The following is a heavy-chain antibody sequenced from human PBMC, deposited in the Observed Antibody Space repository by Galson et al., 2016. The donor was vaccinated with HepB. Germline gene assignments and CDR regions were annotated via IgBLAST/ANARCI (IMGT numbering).Heavy chain of an antibody. CDR3: TTVNCSGGSCYGVWFYGMDV. J-gene: IGHJ6*02. D-gene: IGHD2-15*01. CDR2: IKSKTDGGTT. CDR1: GFSFDNAW. Sequence: SLRLSCAASGFSFDNAWMSWVRQAPGKGLEWVGRIKSKTDGGTTDYAAPVKGRCTISRDDSKHTLYLEMISLKIEDTALYYCTTVNCSGGSCYGVWFYGMDVWGQGTTVTVSS. V-gene: IGHV3-15*05.